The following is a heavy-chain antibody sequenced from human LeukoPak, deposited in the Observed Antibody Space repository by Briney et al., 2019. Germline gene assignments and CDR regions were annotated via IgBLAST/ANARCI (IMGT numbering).Heavy chain of an antibody. CDR2: IYTSGST. V-gene: IGHV4-4*07. D-gene: IGHD4-17*01. CDR1: GGSISSYY. Sequence: SETLSLTCTVSGGSISSYYWSWIRQPAGKGLEWIGRIYTSGSTNYNPSLKSRVTMSVDTSKNQFSLKLSSVTAADTAVYYCARTNNFGDPYYYYYMDVWGKGTTVTISS. CDR3: ARTNNFGDPYYYYYMDV. J-gene: IGHJ6*03.